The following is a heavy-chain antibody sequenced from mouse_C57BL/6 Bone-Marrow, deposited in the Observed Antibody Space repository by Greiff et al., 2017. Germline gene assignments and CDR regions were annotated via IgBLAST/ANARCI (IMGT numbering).Heavy chain of an antibody. D-gene: IGHD1-2*01. CDR2: INPYNGGT. V-gene: IGHV1-19*01. Sequence: VQLQQSGPVLVKPGASVKMSCKASGYTFTDYYMNWVKQSHGKSLEWIGVINPYNGGTHYNQKFKGKATLTVDKSSSTAYMELNSLTSEDSAVYYCAPTALLDYWGRGTALTVSA. CDR3: APTALLDY. CDR1: GYTFTDYY. J-gene: IGHJ2*01.